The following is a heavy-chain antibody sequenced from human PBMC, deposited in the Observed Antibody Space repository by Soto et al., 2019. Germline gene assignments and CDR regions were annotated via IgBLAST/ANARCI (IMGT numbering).Heavy chain of an antibody. CDR2: ISYDGSNK. Sequence: GSLRLSCAASGFTFSSYGMHWVRQAPGKGLEWVAVISYDGSNKYYADSVKGRFTISRDNSKNTLYPQMNSLRVEDSALYYCARGSTDSYPGSRIFDFWGRGTLVTVSS. D-gene: IGHD3-10*01. J-gene: IGHJ4*02. CDR1: GFTFSSYG. CDR3: ARGSTDSYPGSRIFDF. V-gene: IGHV3-30*03.